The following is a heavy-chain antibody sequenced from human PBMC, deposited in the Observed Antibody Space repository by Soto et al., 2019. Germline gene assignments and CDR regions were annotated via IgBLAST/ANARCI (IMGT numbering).Heavy chain of an antibody. D-gene: IGHD1-1*01. J-gene: IGHJ6*02. Sequence: QVQLQESGSGLVKPSQSLSLTCTVSGVSLNTADTWWSWIRQSPGKGLEFIGYYHSGGSTYYDASFRSRVIRSADPSNSQFSLKLSSVTVADTAVYFCVRSRQMESGNNYGLDVWGQGTTVTVSS. CDR2: YHSGGST. V-gene: IGHV4-30-4*01. CDR3: VRSRQMESGNNYGLDV. CDR1: GVSLNTADTW.